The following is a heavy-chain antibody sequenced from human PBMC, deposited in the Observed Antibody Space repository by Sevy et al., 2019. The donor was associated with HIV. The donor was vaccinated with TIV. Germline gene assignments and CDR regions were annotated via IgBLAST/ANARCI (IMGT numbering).Heavy chain of an antibody. D-gene: IGHD6-19*01. CDR1: GFTFSSYW. Sequence: GGSLRLSCAASGFTFSSYWMHWVRQAPGKGLVWVSRINSNGSSTSYADSVKGRFTISRDNAKNTLYLQMNSLRAEDTAVYYCAWGEDSSGWYAYFQHWGQGTLVTVSS. J-gene: IGHJ1*01. CDR2: INSNGSST. V-gene: IGHV3-74*01. CDR3: AWGEDSSGWYAYFQH.